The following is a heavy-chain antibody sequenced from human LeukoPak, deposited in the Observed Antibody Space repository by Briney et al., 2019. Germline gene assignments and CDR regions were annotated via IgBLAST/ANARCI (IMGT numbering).Heavy chain of an antibody. J-gene: IGHJ4*02. D-gene: IGHD3-10*01. CDR2: IGTKANNYAT. V-gene: IGHV3-73*01. CDR3: ARFYGSGTFDY. CDR1: GFIFSGSS. Sequence: GGSLRLSCAASGFIFSGSSIHWVRQASGKGLEWVGRIGTKANNYATTHAASVRGRFTISRDDPKNTAYLQMGSLKTEDTAVYFCARFYGSGTFDYWGQGTLVTVSS.